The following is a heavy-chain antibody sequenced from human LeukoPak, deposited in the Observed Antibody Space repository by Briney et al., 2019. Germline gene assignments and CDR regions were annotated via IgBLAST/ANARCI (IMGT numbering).Heavy chain of an antibody. Sequence: QPGGSLRLSCAASGFTFSTFAMIWVRQPPGKGLEWVSSIFPSGGEIHYADSVRGRFTISRDNSKSTLSLQMNSLRAEDTAVYYCARCFPEKQLVYYYYYYMDVWGKGTTVTVSS. CDR3: ARCFPEKQLVYYYYYYMDV. CDR2: IFPSGGEI. CDR1: GFTFSTFA. D-gene: IGHD6-13*01. V-gene: IGHV3-23*01. J-gene: IGHJ6*03.